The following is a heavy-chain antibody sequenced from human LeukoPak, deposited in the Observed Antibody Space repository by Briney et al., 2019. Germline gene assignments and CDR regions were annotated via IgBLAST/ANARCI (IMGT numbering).Heavy chain of an antibody. Sequence: SSETLSLTCTVSNSSISSYYWNWIRQTPRKGLEWIGYIHHSGSTNYNPSLKSRVTISVDTSKNQFSLKLSSVTAADTAVYYCARQGDFWSGYPYFDYWGQGTLVTVSS. CDR3: ARQGDFWSGYPYFDY. CDR1: NSSISSYY. D-gene: IGHD3-3*01. J-gene: IGHJ4*02. CDR2: IHHSGST. V-gene: IGHV4-59*08.